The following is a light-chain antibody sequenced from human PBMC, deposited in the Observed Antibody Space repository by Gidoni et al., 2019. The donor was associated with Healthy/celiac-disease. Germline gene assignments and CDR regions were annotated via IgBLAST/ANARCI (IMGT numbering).Light chain of an antibody. Sequence: DLQMTQSPSSLSASVGDRVTITCRASQSISSYLNWYQQKPGKATKLLIYAASSLQSGVPSRFSGSGSGTDFTLTISSLQPEDFATYYCQQSYSTPIFTFGPGTKVDIK. CDR3: QQSYSTPIFT. CDR1: QSISSY. CDR2: AAS. J-gene: IGKJ3*01. V-gene: IGKV1-39*01.